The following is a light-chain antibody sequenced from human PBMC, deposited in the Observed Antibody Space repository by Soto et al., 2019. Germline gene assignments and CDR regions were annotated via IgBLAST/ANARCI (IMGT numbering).Light chain of an antibody. CDR1: ENLRTT. V-gene: IGKV3-15*01. Sequence: ERVVTQSPATLSESQGERATLCCRASENLRTTLAWYQQKPGQPPRLLIYDASTRATGCPARFGGSGSGTEFTLTISSLQSEDSAIYYCQPYNSWPPRGTFGGGTKVDIK. CDR2: DAS. CDR3: QPYNSWPPRGT. J-gene: IGKJ4*01.